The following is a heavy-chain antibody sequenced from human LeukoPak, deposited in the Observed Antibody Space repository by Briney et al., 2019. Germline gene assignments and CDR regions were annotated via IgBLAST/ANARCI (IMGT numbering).Heavy chain of an antibody. CDR3: ARFRARGLTGYYVDY. CDR2: ITSNSNSI. D-gene: IGHD3-9*01. CDR1: GFTFSSYA. J-gene: IGHJ4*02. Sequence: PGGSLRLSCTASGFTFSSYAMNWVRQAPGKGLEWVSYITSNSNSIYYPDSVKGRFTISRDNPKNSLYLQMNSLRAEDTAVYYCARFRARGLTGYYVDYWGQGTLVTVSS. V-gene: IGHV3-48*01.